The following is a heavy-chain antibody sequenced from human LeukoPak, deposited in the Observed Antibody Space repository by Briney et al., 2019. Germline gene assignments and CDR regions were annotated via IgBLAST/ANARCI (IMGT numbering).Heavy chain of an antibody. J-gene: IGHJ4*02. CDR1: GFTFSSYA. Sequence: GGSLRLSCAASGFTFSSYAMSWVRQAPGKGLEWVSAISGSGGSTYYADSVKGRFTISRDTSKNTLYLQMNSLRAEDTAVYYCATEPMDYYDSSGYSTIDYWGQGTLVTVSS. D-gene: IGHD3-22*01. V-gene: IGHV3-23*01. CDR2: ISGSGGST. CDR3: ATEPMDYYDSSGYSTIDY.